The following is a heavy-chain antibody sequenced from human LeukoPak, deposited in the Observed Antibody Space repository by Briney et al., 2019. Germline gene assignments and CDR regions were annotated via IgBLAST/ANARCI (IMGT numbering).Heavy chain of an antibody. CDR3: ARAYSRSRFDY. Sequence: GESLRISCNGSGYNFTNYWISWVRQMPGKGLEWMGTIDPSDSYNNYSPSFQGHVTISADKSISTAYLQWSSLKASDNDMYYCARAYSRSRFDYWGQGTLVTVSS. V-gene: IGHV5-10-1*01. CDR2: IDPSDSYN. J-gene: IGHJ4*02. D-gene: IGHD6-6*01. CDR1: GYNFTNYW.